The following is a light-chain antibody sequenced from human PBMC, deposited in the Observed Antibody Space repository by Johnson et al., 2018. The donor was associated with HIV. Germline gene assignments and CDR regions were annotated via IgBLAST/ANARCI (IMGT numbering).Light chain of an antibody. V-gene: IGLV1-51*01. CDR3: GTWDNSLSAGV. CDR2: DNT. Sequence: VLTQPPSVSAAPGQRVTISCSGHSSNIENNYVSWYQQFPERAPKLLIYDNTKRPSGIPDRFSGSKSGTSATLGITGLQTGDEADYYCGTWDNSLSAGVFGTGTKVTVL. J-gene: IGLJ1*01. CDR1: SSNIENNY.